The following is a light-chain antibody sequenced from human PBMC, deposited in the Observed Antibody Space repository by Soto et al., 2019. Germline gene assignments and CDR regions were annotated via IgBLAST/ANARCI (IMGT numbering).Light chain of an antibody. Sequence: EIVMTQSPATLSVSPGERATLSCRASKNIRTNLAWYHQKPGQAPRLLMYGASTRATGIPARFSGSGSGTEFTLTSNSLQSEDFAVYYCKHYNTWPGFGQGTKLEIK. J-gene: IGKJ2*01. CDR2: GAS. CDR1: KNIRTN. CDR3: KHYNTWPG. V-gene: IGKV3-15*01.